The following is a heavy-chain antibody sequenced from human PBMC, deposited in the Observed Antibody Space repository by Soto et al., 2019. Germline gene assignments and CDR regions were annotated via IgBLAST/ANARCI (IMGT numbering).Heavy chain of an antibody. D-gene: IGHD3-22*01. V-gene: IGHV1-69*04. CDR2: IIPILGIA. CDR1: GGTFSSYT. CDR3: ARDTFTGFYDSTRVDY. J-gene: IGHJ4*02. Sequence: SVKVSCKASGGTFSSYTISWVRQAPGQGLEWMGRIIPILGIANYAQKFQGRVTITADKSTSTAYMELSSLRSEDTAVYYCARDTFTGFYDSTRVDYWGQGTLLTVSS.